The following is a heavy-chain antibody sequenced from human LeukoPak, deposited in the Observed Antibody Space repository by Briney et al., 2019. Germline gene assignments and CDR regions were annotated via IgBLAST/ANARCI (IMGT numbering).Heavy chain of an antibody. CDR3: VGAKLWLSFDS. V-gene: IGHV4-59*03. D-gene: IGHD3-22*01. Sequence: PSETLSLTCTVSGGSISSYYWSWIRQPPGKGLEWIGYIYYNGNTNYNPSLKSRVTISVDTSRNQFSLKLNSLTAADTAVYYCVGAKLWLSFDSWGQGTLVTVSS. CDR2: IYYNGNT. J-gene: IGHJ4*02. CDR1: GGSISSYY.